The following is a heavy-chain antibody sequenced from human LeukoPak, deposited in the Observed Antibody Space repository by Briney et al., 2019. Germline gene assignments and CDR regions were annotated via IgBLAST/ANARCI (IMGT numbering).Heavy chain of an antibody. D-gene: IGHD1-26*01. V-gene: IGHV3-11*01. CDR1: GFTFSDFH. CDR3: ARLSGTYSRGGDH. CDR2: ISGSGYAI. Sequence: PGGSLRLSCTASGFTFSDFHMSWIRQAPGKGLEWVSHISGSGYAIHHPGSVKGRFTISRDNAKNSLYLQMNSLRVEDSAVYYCARLSGTYSRGGDHWGQGTLDTVSS. J-gene: IGHJ4*02.